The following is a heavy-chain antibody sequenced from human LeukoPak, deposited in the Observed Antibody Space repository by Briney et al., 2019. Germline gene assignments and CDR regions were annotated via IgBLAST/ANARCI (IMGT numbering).Heavy chain of an antibody. D-gene: IGHD3-22*01. Sequence: SGPTLVNPTQTLTLTCTFSGFSLSTSGVGVGWIRQPPGKALEWLALIYWDDDKRYSPSLKSRLTITKDTSKNQVVLTMTNMDPVDTATYYCAHRGYYYDSSGYRSFDYLGQGTLVTVSS. CDR3: AHRGYYYDSSGYRSFDY. CDR2: IYWDDDK. CDR1: GFSLSTSGVG. V-gene: IGHV2-5*02. J-gene: IGHJ4*02.